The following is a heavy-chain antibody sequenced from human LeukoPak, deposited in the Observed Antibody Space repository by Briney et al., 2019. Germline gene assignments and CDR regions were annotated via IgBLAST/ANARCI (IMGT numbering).Heavy chain of an antibody. D-gene: IGHD3-10*01. J-gene: IGHJ6*02. V-gene: IGHV3-20*01. CDR2: INWNGGST. Sequence: GGSLRLSCAASGFTFDDFGMGWGRQAPGEGLEWVSGINWNGGSTGYADSVKGRFTISRDNAKNSLYLQMNSLRAEDTALYHCARVFHEGRFMARYGMDVWGQGTTVTVSS. CDR1: GFTFDDFG. CDR3: ARVFHEGRFMARYGMDV.